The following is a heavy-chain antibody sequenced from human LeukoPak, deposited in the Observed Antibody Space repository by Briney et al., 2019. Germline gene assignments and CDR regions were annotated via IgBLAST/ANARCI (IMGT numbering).Heavy chain of an antibody. D-gene: IGHD6-19*01. CDR1: GFTFNNYA. CDR3: AKVAGGVATDY. J-gene: IGHJ4*02. Sequence: GGSLRLSCAASGFTFNNYAMSWVRQAPGKGLEWVSSISGSGGSTYYADSVKGRFTISRDNSKNTVFLEMNILRAEDTAVYFCAKVAGGVATDYWGQGTLVAVSS. V-gene: IGHV3-23*01. CDR2: ISGSGGST.